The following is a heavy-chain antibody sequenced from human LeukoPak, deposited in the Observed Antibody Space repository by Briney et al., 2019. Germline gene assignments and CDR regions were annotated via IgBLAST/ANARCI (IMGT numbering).Heavy chain of an antibody. J-gene: IGHJ3*01. Sequence: ASAKVSCKVSGYTLTESSMHWVRQAPGKGFEWMGGLDPEDGATVYTQKFHGRVTMTEDTSTDTAYMELSSLRSDDTAIYYCTTASREWDLPERAAFDFWGQGTMVTVSS. CDR3: TTASREWDLPERAAFDF. CDR1: GYTLTESS. V-gene: IGHV1-24*01. D-gene: IGHD1-26*01. CDR2: LDPEDGAT.